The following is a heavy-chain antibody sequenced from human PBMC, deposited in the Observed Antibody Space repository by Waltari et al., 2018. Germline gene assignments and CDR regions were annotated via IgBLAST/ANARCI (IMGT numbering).Heavy chain of an antibody. J-gene: IGHJ4*02. CDR1: GFMGSSYR. V-gene: IGHV3-66*01. CDR3: AREMDGGYLDI. Sequence: EVHLVESGGGLVHPGGSLRVSCEVPGFMGSSYRMRWVRQPPGEGLEWVSVIYSGGSTFYSGSVTGRFTISRDNSYNTLFLDMRNLRTEDTATYYCAREMDGGYLDIWGQGTLVTVSS. D-gene: IGHD4-17*01. CDR2: IYSGGST.